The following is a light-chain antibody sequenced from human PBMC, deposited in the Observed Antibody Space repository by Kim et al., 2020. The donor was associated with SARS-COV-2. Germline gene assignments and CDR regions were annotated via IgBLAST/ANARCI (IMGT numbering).Light chain of an antibody. J-gene: IGLJ2*01. CDR3: NSRDSNDNVV. CDR1: SLRSYY. V-gene: IGLV3-19*01. Sequence: ALGQTVRITSQGDSLRSYYETWYQQKPGKAPILVIYGKNNRPSGIPDRFSGSSSGNTASLTITGTQAGDEADYYCNSRDSNDNVVFGGGTQLTVL. CDR2: GKN.